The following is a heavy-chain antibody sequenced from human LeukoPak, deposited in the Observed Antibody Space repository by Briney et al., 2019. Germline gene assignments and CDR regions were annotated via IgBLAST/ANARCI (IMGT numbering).Heavy chain of an antibody. J-gene: IGHJ5*02. CDR2: ISGSGGST. Sequence: PGGSLRLSCVASGFTFSSYAMSWVRQAPGKGLEWVSAISGSGGSTYYADSVKGRFTISRDNSKNTLYLQMNSLRAEDTAVYYCAKVSSWYGEGWFDPWGQGTLVTVSS. D-gene: IGHD6-13*01. CDR3: AKVSSWYGEGWFDP. V-gene: IGHV3-23*01. CDR1: GFTFSSYA.